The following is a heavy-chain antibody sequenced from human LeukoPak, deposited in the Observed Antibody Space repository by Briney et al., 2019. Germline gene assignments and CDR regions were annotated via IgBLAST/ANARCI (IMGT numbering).Heavy chain of an antibody. Sequence: SVKVSCKASGGTFSSYAISWVRQAPGQGLEWMGGIIPIFGTANYAQKFQGRVTITADESTSTAYMELSSLRSEDTAVYYCASGGEYSGYDWFDYWGQGTLVTVSS. CDR2: IIPIFGTA. J-gene: IGHJ4*02. V-gene: IGHV1-69*13. CDR3: ASGGEYSGYDWFDY. D-gene: IGHD5-12*01. CDR1: GGTFSSYA.